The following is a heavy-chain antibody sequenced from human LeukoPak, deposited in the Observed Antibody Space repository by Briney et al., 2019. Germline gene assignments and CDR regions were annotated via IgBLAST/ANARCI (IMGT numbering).Heavy chain of an antibody. J-gene: IGHJ5*02. CDR2: IYTSGST. CDR3: ARERGIVVVVAATLPPGSWFDP. Sequence: SETLSLTCTVSGGSISSGSYYWSWIRQPAGKGLVWIGRIYTSGSTNYNPSLKSRVTISVDTSKNRFSLKLSSVTAADTAVYYCARERGIVVVVAATLPPGSWFDPWGQGTLVTVSS. CDR1: GGSISSGSYY. V-gene: IGHV4-61*02. D-gene: IGHD2-15*01.